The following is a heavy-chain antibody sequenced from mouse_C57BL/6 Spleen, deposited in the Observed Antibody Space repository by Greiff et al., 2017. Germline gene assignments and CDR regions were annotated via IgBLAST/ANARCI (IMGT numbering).Heavy chain of an antibody. CDR2: INPNNGGT. J-gene: IGHJ3*01. Sequence: EVQLQQSGPELVKPGASVKISCKASGYTFTDYYMNWVKQSHGKSLEWIGDINPNNGGTSYNQKFKGKATLTVDKSSSTAYMELRSLTSEDSAVYYCARGHYDYDGRWAYWGQGTLVTVSA. CDR3: ARGHYDYDGRWAY. CDR1: GYTFTDYY. V-gene: IGHV1-26*01. D-gene: IGHD2-4*01.